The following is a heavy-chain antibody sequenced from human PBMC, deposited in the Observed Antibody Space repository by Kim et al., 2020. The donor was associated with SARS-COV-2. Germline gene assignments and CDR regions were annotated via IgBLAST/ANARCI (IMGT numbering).Heavy chain of an antibody. J-gene: IGHJ6*02. D-gene: IGHD3-10*01. CDR2: ISYDGSNK. CDR3: ARDFGQSYYYGMDV. V-gene: IGHV3-30*04. Sequence: GGSLRLSCAASGFTFSSYAMHWVRQAPGKGLEWVAVISYDGSNKYYADSVKGRFTISRDNSKNTLYLQMNSLRAEDTAVYYCARDFGQSYYYGMDVWGQGTTVTVSS. CDR1: GFTFSSYA.